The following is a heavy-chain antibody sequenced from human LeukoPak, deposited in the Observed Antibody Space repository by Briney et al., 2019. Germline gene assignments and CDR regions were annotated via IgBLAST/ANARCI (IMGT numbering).Heavy chain of an antibody. V-gene: IGHV4-59*01. CDR1: GASISSYF. Sequence: SETLSLTCTVSGASISSYFWTWIRQSPGKGLEWIGYISNIGSTNYDPSLKSRVTISGDTSKNQFSLKLSSVTAADTAVYYCTRDRSALDTWGQGTMVTVSS. CDR2: ISNIGST. CDR3: TRDRSALDT. J-gene: IGHJ3*02.